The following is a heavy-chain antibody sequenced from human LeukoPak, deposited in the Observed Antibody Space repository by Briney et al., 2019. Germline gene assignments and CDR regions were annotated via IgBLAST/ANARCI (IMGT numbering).Heavy chain of an antibody. CDR2: IKQDGGEK. D-gene: IGHD2-15*01. J-gene: IGHJ6*03. V-gene: IGHV3-7*01. CDR1: GFTFSSYL. CDR3: ARGGRRSRGVDIVRKKETGYYYYMDV. Sequence: GGSLRLSCAASGFTFSSYLMSWVRQAPGKGLEWVANIKQDGGEKYYVDSVKGRFTISRDNAKNSLYLQMNSLRAEDTAVYYCARGGRRSRGVDIVRKKETGYYYYMDVWGKGTTVTVSS.